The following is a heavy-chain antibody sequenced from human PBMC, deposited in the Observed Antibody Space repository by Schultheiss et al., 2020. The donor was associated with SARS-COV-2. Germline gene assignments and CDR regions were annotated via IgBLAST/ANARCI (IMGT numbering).Heavy chain of an antibody. D-gene: IGHD4-23*01. J-gene: IGHJ4*02. V-gene: IGHV3-48*04. CDR3: ARDGNPSSFDY. CDR1: GFTFSNAW. CDR2: ISSSGSTI. Sequence: GGSLRLSCAASGFTFSNAWMNWVRQAPGKGLEWVSYISSSGSTIYYADSVKGRFTISRDNAKNSLYLQMNSLRAEDTAVYYCARDGNPSSFDYWGQGTLVTVSS.